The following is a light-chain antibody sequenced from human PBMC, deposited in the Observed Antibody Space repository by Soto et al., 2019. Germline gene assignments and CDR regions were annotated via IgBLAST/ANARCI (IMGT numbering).Light chain of an antibody. CDR1: SRDIGNYNY. CDR2: EVT. Sequence: QSALTQPASVSGSPGQSITISCTGTSRDIGNYNYVSWYQHHPGKAPKLMIYEVTSRPSGVSDRFSGSKSGMTASLTISGLQPEDEADYYCSSFTSRFTFVFGTGTKVTVL. CDR3: SSFTSRFTFV. V-gene: IGLV2-14*01. J-gene: IGLJ1*01.